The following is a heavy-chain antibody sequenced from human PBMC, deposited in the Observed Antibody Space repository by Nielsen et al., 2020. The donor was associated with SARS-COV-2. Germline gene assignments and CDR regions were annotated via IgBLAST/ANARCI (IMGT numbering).Heavy chain of an antibody. J-gene: IGHJ5*02. V-gene: IGHV3-9*01. CDR2: ISWNSGSI. CDR3: ARDRVAVAGGFDP. CDR1: GFTFDDYA. Sequence: GGSLRLSCAASGFTFDDYAMHWVRQAPGKGLEWVSGISWNSGSIGYADSVKGRFTISRDNAKNSLYLQMNSLRAEDTAVYYCARDRVAVAGGFDPWGQGTLVTVSS. D-gene: IGHD6-19*01.